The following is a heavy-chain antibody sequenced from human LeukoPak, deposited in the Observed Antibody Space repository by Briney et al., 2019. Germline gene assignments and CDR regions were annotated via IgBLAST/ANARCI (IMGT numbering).Heavy chain of an antibody. CDR3: AKDLKGVPAAILEGYYYGMDV. V-gene: IGHV3-30*18. D-gene: IGHD2-2*01. Sequence: GGSLRLSCAASGFTFSSYGMHWVRRAPGKGLEWVAVISYDGSNKYYADSVKGRFTISRDNSKNTLYLQMNSLRAEDTAVYYCAKDLKGVPAAILEGYYYGMDVWGQGTTVTVSS. CDR1: GFTFSSYG. J-gene: IGHJ6*02. CDR2: ISYDGSNK.